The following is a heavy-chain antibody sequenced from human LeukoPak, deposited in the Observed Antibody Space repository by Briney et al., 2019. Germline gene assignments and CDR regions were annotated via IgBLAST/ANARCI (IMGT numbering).Heavy chain of an antibody. D-gene: IGHD1-26*01. J-gene: IGHJ4*02. V-gene: IGHV3-7*01. CDR1: GLTFSNYW. CDR2: IKQDGSER. Sequence: GGSLRLSCAASGLTFSNYWMSWVRQAPGKGLEWVANIKQDGSERYYVGSVEGRFTISRDNAKTSLYLQMNSLRAEDTAVYYCARDRSGSYLDSWGQGTLVTVSS. CDR3: ARDRSGSYLDS.